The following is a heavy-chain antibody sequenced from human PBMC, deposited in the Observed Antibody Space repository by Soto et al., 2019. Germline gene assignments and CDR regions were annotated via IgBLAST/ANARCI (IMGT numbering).Heavy chain of an antibody. D-gene: IGHD4-17*01. Sequence: QVQLQESGPGLVKPSQTLSLTCTVSGGSISSGAYYWSCVRQPPGKGLEWIGYINYSGSTYYNPSLKSRVTISVDTSKNQFSLKLSSVTATDTAVYYCARDNYGDTYYFDYWGQGTLVTVSS. V-gene: IGHV4-30-4*01. CDR1: GGSISSGAYY. J-gene: IGHJ4*02. CDR3: ARDNYGDTYYFDY. CDR2: INYSGST.